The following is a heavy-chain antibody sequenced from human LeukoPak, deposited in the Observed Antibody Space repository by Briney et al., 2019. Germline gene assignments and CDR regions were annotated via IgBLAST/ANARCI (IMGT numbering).Heavy chain of an antibody. CDR1: GFTFSSYA. D-gene: IGHD3-10*01. J-gene: IGHJ5*02. V-gene: IGHV3-23*01. CDR3: AKDTQYYGSGSFYGRFNWSDP. CDR2: ISGSGGST. Sequence: PGGSLRLSCAASGFTFSSYAMSWVRQAPGKGLEWVSAISGSGGSTYYADSVKGRFTISRDNSKNTLYLQMNSLRAEDTAVYYCAKDTQYYGSGSFYGRFNWSDPWGQGTLVTVSS.